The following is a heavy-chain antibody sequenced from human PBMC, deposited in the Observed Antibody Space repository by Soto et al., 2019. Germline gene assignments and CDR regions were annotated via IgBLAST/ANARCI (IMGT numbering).Heavy chain of an antibody. CDR2: ISSSSNYI. CDR1: GFTFSSYN. D-gene: IGHD4-17*01. V-gene: IGHV3-21*02. Sequence: EVQLVESGGGLVKPGGSLRLSCTASGFTFSSYNMNWVRQAPGKGLEWVSSISSSSNYIYYADSMKGPFTISRDNAKNSLYLQMNSLRAEDTAVYYCARENAYGDPNSFDYWGQGTLVTVSS. CDR3: ARENAYGDPNSFDY. J-gene: IGHJ4*02.